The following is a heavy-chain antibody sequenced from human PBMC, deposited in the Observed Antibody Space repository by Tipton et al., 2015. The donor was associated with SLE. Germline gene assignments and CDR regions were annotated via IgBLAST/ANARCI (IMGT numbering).Heavy chain of an antibody. J-gene: IGHJ4*02. CDR3: ARHRFLEWTFDF. CDR1: GGSISSSSYY. V-gene: IGHV4-39*07. CDR2: IYYSGSN. D-gene: IGHD3-3*01. Sequence: PGLVKPSQTLSLTCTVSGGSISSSSYYWGWIRQSPGKGLEWIGTIYYSGSNYYHPSLKSRVIILMDKSKNQFSLNLTSVTAADTAVYYCARHRFLEWTFDFWGQGSLVTVSS.